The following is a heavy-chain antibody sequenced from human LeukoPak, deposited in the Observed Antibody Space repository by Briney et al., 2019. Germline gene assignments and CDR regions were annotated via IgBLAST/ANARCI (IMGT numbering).Heavy chain of an antibody. Sequence: GASVKVSCKASGGTFSSSAISWVRQAPGQGLEWMVWISAYNGNTNYAQKLQGRVTMTTDTSTSTAYMELRSLRSDDTAVYYCARDFEGFGAYCGGDCYSRDAFDIWGQGTMVTVSS. V-gene: IGHV1-18*01. D-gene: IGHD2-21*02. CDR1: GGTFSSSA. CDR2: ISAYNGNT. J-gene: IGHJ3*02. CDR3: ARDFEGFGAYCGGDCYSRDAFDI.